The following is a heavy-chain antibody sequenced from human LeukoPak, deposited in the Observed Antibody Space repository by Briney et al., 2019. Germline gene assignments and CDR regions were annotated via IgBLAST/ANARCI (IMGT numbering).Heavy chain of an antibody. V-gene: IGHV3-7*01. CDR3: ARANDILTGYYVYYFDY. D-gene: IGHD3-9*01. CDR2: IKQDGSEK. CDR1: GFTFSTYW. Sequence: GGSLRLSCAASGFTFSTYWMTWVRQAPGKGLEWVANIKQDGSEKYYVDSVKGRFTISRDNAKNSLYLQMNSLRAEDTAVYYCARANDILTGYYVYYFDYWGQGTLVTVSS. J-gene: IGHJ4*02.